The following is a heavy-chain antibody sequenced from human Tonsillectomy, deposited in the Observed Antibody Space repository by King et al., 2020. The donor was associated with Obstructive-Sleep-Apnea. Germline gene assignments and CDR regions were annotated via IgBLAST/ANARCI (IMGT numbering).Heavy chain of an antibody. Sequence: VQLVESGGGLVQPGGSLRLSCAGSGFTFSGYWMHWVRQAPGKGLVWVSRIISDGSSTSYADSVKGRFTISSDNAKNTLYLQMNSLRAEDTAVYYCTRVPTGYGGYTDVWGQGTTVTVSS. D-gene: IGHD5-12*01. J-gene: IGHJ6*02. CDR1: GFTFSGYW. CDR2: IISDGSST. CDR3: TRVPTGYGGYTDV. V-gene: IGHV3-74*01.